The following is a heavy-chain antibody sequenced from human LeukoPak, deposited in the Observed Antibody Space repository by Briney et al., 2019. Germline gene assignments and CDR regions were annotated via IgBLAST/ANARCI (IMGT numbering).Heavy chain of an antibody. CDR1: GGSISSGGYS. CDR3: ARDTTTAVDV. Sequence: PSETLSLTCAVSGGSISSGGYSWRWIRQHPGKGLEWIGYIYYSGSTYYNPSLKSRVTISVDTSKNQFSLKLSSVTAADTAVYYCARDTTTAVDVWGQGTTVTVSS. CDR2: IYYSGST. V-gene: IGHV4-31*11. J-gene: IGHJ6*02. D-gene: IGHD1-1*01.